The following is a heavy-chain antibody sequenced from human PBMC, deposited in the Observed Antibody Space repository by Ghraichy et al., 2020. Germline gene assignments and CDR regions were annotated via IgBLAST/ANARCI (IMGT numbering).Heavy chain of an antibody. CDR2: ISYDGSNK. D-gene: IGHD5-12*01. CDR3: ARDRKDIVATIRWYFDL. Sequence: GGSLRLSCAASGFTFSSYAMHWVRQAPGKGLEWVAVISYDGSNKYYADSVKGRFTISRDNSKNTLYLQMNSLRAEDTAVYYCARDRKDIVATIRWYFDLWGRGTLVTVSS. J-gene: IGHJ2*01. CDR1: GFTFSSYA. V-gene: IGHV3-30*04.